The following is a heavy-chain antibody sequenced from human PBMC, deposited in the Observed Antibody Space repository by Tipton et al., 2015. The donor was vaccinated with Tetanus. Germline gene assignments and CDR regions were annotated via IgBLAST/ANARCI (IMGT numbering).Heavy chain of an antibody. J-gene: IGHJ6*02. CDR3: AQDTSAPFYNYGMGV. V-gene: IGHV1-2*02. CDR2: INPASGAT. CDR1: GSNFIRHL. Sequence: QLVQSGAEVKKPGASVRVSCKTSGSNFIRHLVQWVRLAPGQGLQWVGWINPASGATNYAQSFQARIAMTRDTSIYTVYMELSGLRSDDPAVYYCAQDTSAPFYNYGMGVWGQGTSVIVSS.